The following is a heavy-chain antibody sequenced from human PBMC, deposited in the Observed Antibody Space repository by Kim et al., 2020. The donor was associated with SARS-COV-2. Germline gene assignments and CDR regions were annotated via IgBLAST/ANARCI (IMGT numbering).Heavy chain of an antibody. J-gene: IGHJ4*02. Sequence: GGSLRLSCTTSGFSFRDSFMSWFRQAPGKGLEWVGFIRTKGYGGTEYAASVKGRFTISRDDSKNIAYLQMDSLTTEDTAVYYCTRGHTIVLYWGQGTLVT. CDR1: GFSFRDSF. V-gene: IGHV3-49*03. D-gene: IGHD1-1*01. CDR2: IRTKGYGGT. CDR3: TRGHTIVLY.